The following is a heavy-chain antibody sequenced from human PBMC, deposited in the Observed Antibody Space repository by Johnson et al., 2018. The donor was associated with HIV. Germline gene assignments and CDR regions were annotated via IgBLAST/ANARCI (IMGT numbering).Heavy chain of an antibody. CDR3: ARRAFEWELPGGAFDI. V-gene: IGHV3-15*01. CDR1: GFTFSNAW. CDR2: IKSKTDGGAT. Sequence: VQLVESGGGLVKPGGSLRLSCAASGFTFSNAWMSWVRQAPGKGLEWVGRIKSKTDGGATNYAAPVKGRFTISRDDSKNTLYLQMNSLRAEDTAVYYCARRAFEWELPGGAFDIWGQGTMVTVSS. J-gene: IGHJ3*02. D-gene: IGHD1-26*01.